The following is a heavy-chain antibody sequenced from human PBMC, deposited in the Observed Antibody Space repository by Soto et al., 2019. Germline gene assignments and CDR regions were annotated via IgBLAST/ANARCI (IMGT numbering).Heavy chain of an antibody. Sequence: EVQLLESGGGLVQPGGSLRLSCAASGFTFSSYAMSWVRQAPGKGLEWVSAISGSGDSTYYADSVKGRFTISRDNSKNTLFLQMNSLRAEDTAVYYCAKTYYYDSSGYYRYYFDYWGQGTLVTVSS. D-gene: IGHD3-22*01. CDR3: AKTYYYDSSGYYRYYFDY. J-gene: IGHJ4*02. CDR1: GFTFSSYA. V-gene: IGHV3-23*01. CDR2: ISGSGDST.